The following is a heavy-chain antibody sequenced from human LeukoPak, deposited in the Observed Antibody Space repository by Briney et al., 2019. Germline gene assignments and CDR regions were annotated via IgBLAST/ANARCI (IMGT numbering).Heavy chain of an antibody. J-gene: IGHJ4*02. V-gene: IGHV4-59*01. CDR3: ARGGYSSGYYYGYDY. D-gene: IGHD3-22*01. CDR1: GVSISSYY. Sequence: PSETLSLTCTVSGVSISSYYWSWIRQSPGKGLEWIGYIFYSGSTNYNPSLKSRVTISVDTSKNQFSLKLSSVTAADTAVYYCARGGYSSGYYYGYDYWGQGTLVTVSS. CDR2: IFYSGST.